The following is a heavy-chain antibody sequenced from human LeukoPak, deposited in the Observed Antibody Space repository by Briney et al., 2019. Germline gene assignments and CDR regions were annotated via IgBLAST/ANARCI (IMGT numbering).Heavy chain of an antibody. CDR2: IGNSGGST. Sequence: GGSLRLSCAASGFSFSRYAMMWVRQAPGKGLEWVSTIGNSGGSTDYKDSVKGRFTISRDNSKNTLYLQMNSLRADDMAVYYCAMGATSWSGYSFPKIFQHWGRGTLVTVSS. J-gene: IGHJ1*01. D-gene: IGHD3-3*01. CDR1: GFSFSRYA. V-gene: IGHV3-23*01. CDR3: AMGATSWSGYSFPKIFQH.